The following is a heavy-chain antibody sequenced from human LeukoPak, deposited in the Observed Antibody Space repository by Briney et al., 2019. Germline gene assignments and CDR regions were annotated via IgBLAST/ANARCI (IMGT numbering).Heavy chain of an antibody. CDR3: VSDTVGDY. D-gene: IGHD4-17*01. V-gene: IGHV3-21*01. Sequence: GRSLRLSCAASGFTFSSYSMNWVRQAPGKGLEWVSSISGSTTYIYYADSVKGRFTISRDNAKNSLYLQMNSLRAEDTAVYYCVSDTVGDYWGQGTLVTVSS. CDR2: ISGSTTYI. J-gene: IGHJ4*02. CDR1: GFTFSSYS.